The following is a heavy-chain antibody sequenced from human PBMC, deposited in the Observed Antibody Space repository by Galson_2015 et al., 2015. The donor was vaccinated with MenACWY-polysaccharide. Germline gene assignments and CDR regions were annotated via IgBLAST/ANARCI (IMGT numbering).Heavy chain of an antibody. D-gene: IGHD3-10*01. CDR1: GGSIRSSYW. J-gene: IGHJ6*02. Sequence: SETLSLTCAISGGSIRSSYWWTWVRQPPGKGLEWIGEIYHDGRTAYIPSLKSRITVSLDKAKNQVSLRLISVTAADTAVYYCAKRPIRASGGGLDVWGQGTTVTVS. V-gene: IGHV4-4*02. CDR2: IYHDGRT. CDR3: AKRPIRASGGGLDV.